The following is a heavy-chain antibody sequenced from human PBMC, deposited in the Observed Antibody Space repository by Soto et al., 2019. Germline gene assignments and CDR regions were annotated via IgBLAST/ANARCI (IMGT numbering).Heavy chain of an antibody. J-gene: IGHJ4*02. Sequence: GGSLRLSCAASGFTFSSYWMSWVRQAPGKGLEWVANIKQDGSEKYYVDSVKGRFTISRDNAKNSLYLQMNSLRAEDTAVYYCARPIAVAGPPTPPRPLAYWGQGTLVTVSS. CDR3: ARPIAVAGPPTPPRPLAY. CDR1: GFTFSSYW. V-gene: IGHV3-7*05. D-gene: IGHD6-19*01. CDR2: IKQDGSEK.